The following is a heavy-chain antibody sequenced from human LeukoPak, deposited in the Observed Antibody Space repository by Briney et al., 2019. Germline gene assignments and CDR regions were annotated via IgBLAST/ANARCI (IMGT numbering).Heavy chain of an antibody. D-gene: IGHD5-24*01. CDR1: GFTVSSNY. Sequence: PGGSLRLSCAASGFTVSSNYMSWVRQAPGKGLEWGAVIYSGGSTYYADSVKGRFTISRDNFKNTLYLQMNSLRAEDTAVYYCARDCRDRKVGLDYWGQGTLVTVSS. CDR3: ARDCRDRKVGLDY. CDR2: IYSGGST. J-gene: IGHJ4*02. V-gene: IGHV3-66*01.